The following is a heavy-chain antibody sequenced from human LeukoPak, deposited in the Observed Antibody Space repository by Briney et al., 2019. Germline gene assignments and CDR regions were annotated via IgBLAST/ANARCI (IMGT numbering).Heavy chain of an antibody. CDR1: GGSLSSGSYY. D-gene: IGHD6-13*01. J-gene: IGHJ6*03. V-gene: IGHV4-61*09. CDR2: VYTSGIT. CDR3: TREVAAASTFHYYYYMDV. Sequence: SQTLSLTCTVSGGSLSSGSYYWSWIRQPAGKGLEWIGHVYTSGITDYNPSLKSRVTISLDTSKNQFSLQLRSVTAADTAVYYCTREVAAASTFHYYYYMDVWGKGTTVTVSS.